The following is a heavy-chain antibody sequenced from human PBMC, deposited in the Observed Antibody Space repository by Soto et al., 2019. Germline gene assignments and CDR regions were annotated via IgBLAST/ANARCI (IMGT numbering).Heavy chain of an antibody. CDR2: ISGSGGST. Sequence: GGSLRLSCAASGFTFSSYAMSWVRQAPGKGLEWVSAISGSGGSTYYADSVKGRFTISRDNSKNTLYLQMNSLRAEDTAVYYCAKAPPYEGVVVVITTWNNWFDPWGQGTLVTVSS. V-gene: IGHV3-23*01. J-gene: IGHJ5*02. CDR3: AKAPPYEGVVVVITTWNNWFDP. D-gene: IGHD3-22*01. CDR1: GFTFSSYA.